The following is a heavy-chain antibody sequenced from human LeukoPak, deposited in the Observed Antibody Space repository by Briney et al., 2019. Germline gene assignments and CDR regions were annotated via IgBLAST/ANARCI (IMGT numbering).Heavy chain of an antibody. J-gene: IGHJ4*02. D-gene: IGHD6-19*01. V-gene: IGHV3-21*01. CDR2: ISSSSSYI. Sequence: NRGGSLRLSCAASGFTFSSYSMNWVRQAPGKGLEWVSSISSSSSYIYYADSVKGRFTISRDNAKNSLYLEMNSLRADDTAVYYCAGGLVRRWLVDGVDYWGQGTQVTVSS. CDR1: GFTFSSYS. CDR3: AGGLVRRWLVDGVDY.